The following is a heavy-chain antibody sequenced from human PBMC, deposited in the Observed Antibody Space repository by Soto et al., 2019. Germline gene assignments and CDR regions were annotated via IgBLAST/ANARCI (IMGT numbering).Heavy chain of an antibody. Sequence: SETLSLTCAVYGGSFSGYYWSWIRQPPGKGLEWIGEINHSGSTNYNPSLKSRVTISVDTSKNQFSLKLSSVTAADTAVYYCAREDILSGYYVGFWFAPWGQGTQVTVSS. V-gene: IGHV4-34*01. CDR1: GGSFSGYY. J-gene: IGHJ5*02. D-gene: IGHD3-9*01. CDR2: INHSGST. CDR3: AREDILSGYYVGFWFAP.